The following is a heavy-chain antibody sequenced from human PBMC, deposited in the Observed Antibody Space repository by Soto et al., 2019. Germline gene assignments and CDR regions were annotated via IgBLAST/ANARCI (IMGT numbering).Heavy chain of an antibody. D-gene: IGHD2-15*01. CDR3: ARDPQGYCSGGRCYHFDY. CDR2: INPSGDNI. J-gene: IGHJ4*02. Sequence: QVQLVQSGAEVKKPGASVRVSCKASGYTLTSYSMHWVRQAPGQGLEWMGIINPSGDNIRYAQNFRGSVTMTRDTSTSTVYLELSSLRSEDTAIYYCARDPQGYCSGGRCYHFDYWGQGTLVTVSS. CDR1: GYTLTSYS. V-gene: IGHV1-46*01.